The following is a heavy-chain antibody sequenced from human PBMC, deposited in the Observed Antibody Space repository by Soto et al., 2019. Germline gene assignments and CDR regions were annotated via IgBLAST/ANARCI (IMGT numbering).Heavy chain of an antibody. V-gene: IGHV4-4*07. CDR1: GGSIDNYY. CDR3: ARDVDYDFWSGHVADGLDV. CDR2: IHTNGRT. Sequence: QVQLHESGPGLVKPSDTLSLMCVVTGGSIDNYYWTWIRQPAGKGLEWIGRIHTNGRTSYNPSLKSRVTLAQDIFKNHLSLNLTSVTAADTAVYYCARDVDYDFWSGHVADGLDVWGKGTTVTVSS. D-gene: IGHD3-3*01. J-gene: IGHJ6*04.